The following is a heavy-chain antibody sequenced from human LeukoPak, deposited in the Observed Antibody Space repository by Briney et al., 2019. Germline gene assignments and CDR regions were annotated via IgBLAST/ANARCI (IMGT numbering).Heavy chain of an antibody. CDR1: GFTFSMYW. CDR3: ARGSTYYEGSGQVPFDY. Sequence: GGSLRLSCAASGFTFSMYWMSWVRQAPGKGPEWVANIKVDGSEIYYVDSVKGRFTISRDNAKNSLNLQMNSLRAEDTAVYYCARGSTYYEGSGQVPFDYWGQGTLVTVSS. D-gene: IGHD3-22*01. V-gene: IGHV3-7*01. CDR2: IKVDGSEI. J-gene: IGHJ4*02.